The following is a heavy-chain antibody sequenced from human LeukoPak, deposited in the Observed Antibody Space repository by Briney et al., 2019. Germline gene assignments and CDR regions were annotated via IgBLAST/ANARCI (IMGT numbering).Heavy chain of an antibody. J-gene: IGHJ3*02. CDR1: GYTFTGYY. D-gene: IGHD1-14*01. Sequence: GASVKVSCEASGYTFTGYYMHWVRQAPGQGLEWMGWINPNSGGTDYAQKFQGRVTMTRDTSISTAYMELSRLRSDDTAVYYCACLPPRTTGAFDIWGQGTMVTVSS. CDR2: INPNSGGT. V-gene: IGHV1-2*02. CDR3: ACLPPRTTGAFDI.